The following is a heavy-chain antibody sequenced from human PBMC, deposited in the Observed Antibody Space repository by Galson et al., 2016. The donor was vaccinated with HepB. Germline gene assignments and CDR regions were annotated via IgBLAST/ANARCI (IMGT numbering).Heavy chain of an antibody. Sequence: LRLSCAASGFSFGVYYMAWIRQAPGKGLEWVSSISGGSTYTHYADSVKGRFTIYRDDARNSLFLQVNGLRAEDTAVYYCARENWGTFDWWGQGTPVTVSS. CDR3: ARENWGTFDW. CDR1: GFSFGVYY. D-gene: IGHD3-16*01. CDR2: ISGGSTYT. V-gene: IGHV3-11*06. J-gene: IGHJ4*02.